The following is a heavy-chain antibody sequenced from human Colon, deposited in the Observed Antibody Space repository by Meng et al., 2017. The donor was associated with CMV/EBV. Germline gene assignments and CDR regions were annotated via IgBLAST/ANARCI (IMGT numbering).Heavy chain of an antibody. CDR1: EFTFSTHC. CDR2: SSTEGSTYTK. J-gene: IGHJ4*02. D-gene: IGHD3-16*01. CDR3: VGGGVLSRFGY. Sequence: CAASEFTFSTHCMDWVRQAPGKGLKWVGRSSTEGSTYTKEYAATVRGCISSAKAKKKMSLLMHMESLEAEDAAVYYSVGGGVLSRFGYWGQGTLVTVSS. V-gene: IGHV3-72*01.